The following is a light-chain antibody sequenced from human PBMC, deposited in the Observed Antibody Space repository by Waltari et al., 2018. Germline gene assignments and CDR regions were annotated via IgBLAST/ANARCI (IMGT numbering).Light chain of an antibody. CDR1: QNVLYSSNNRNY. V-gene: IGKV4-1*01. Sequence: DIVMTQSSDSLAVSLGERATINCKSSQNVLYSSNNRNYLAWYQQRPGQPPKLLIYWASTREAGVPDRFSGSGSGTDFTLTISSLQAEDVAVYYCQQYYSSPWAFGQGTKVEI. CDR2: WAS. CDR3: QQYYSSPWA. J-gene: IGKJ1*01.